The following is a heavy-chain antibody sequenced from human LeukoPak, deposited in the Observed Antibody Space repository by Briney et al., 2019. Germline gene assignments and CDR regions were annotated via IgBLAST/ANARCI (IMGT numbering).Heavy chain of an antibody. J-gene: IGHJ4*02. CDR2: MNPNSGNT. CDR1: GYTFTIYD. V-gene: IGHV1-8*02. CDR3: ARGVLGAGTVNYYDY. D-gene: IGHD3-10*01. Sequence: SVTVSRKASGYTFTIYDINWVRQATRQGLGGMGWMNPNSGNTGYAQKFQGRVTMTRNTSIRTAYMELSSLRYEDTDVYYCARGVLGAGTVNYYDYWGQGTLVTVSS.